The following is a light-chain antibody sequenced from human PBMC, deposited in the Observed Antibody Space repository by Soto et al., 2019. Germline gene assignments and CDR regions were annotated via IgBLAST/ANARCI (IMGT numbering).Light chain of an antibody. CDR2: AAS. V-gene: IGKV1-39*01. Sequence: DIQMTQSPSSLSASVGDRVTITCRASQNIGNYLNWYQQKPGKAPKLLIYAASSLQSGVPSRFSGSGSGTDFILSISSLQPEDFAAYYCQQSYSSPYTXXXGTNLESK. CDR1: QNIGNY. J-gene: IGKJ2*01. CDR3: QQSYSSPYT.